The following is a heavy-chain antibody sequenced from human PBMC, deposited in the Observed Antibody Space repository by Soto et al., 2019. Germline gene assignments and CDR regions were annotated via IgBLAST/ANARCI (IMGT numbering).Heavy chain of an antibody. J-gene: IGHJ4*02. V-gene: IGHV1-69*01. CDR2: IIPIFGTA. D-gene: IGHD1-26*01. CDR1: GGTFSSYA. CDR3: ARGRGGELPGDY. Sequence: QVQLVQSGAEVKKPGSSVKVSCKASGGTFSSYAISWVRQAPGQGLEWMGGIIPIFGTANYAQKFQGRVTLTADESKSTCYMELSSLRPEATGVYYCARGRGGELPGDYWGQGTLVTVSS.